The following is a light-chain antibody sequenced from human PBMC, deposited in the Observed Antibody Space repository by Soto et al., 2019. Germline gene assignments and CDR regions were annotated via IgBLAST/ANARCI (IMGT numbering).Light chain of an antibody. CDR1: SSNVGSNA. Sequence: QPVLTQPPSASGTPGQRVTISCSGSSSNVGSNAVNWYQQLPGTAPQLLIYSNNQRPSGVPDRFSGSKSGTSASLAISGLQSEDEADYYCAAWDDSLIGVIFGGGTKVTVL. CDR3: AAWDDSLIGVI. V-gene: IGLV1-44*01. CDR2: SNN. J-gene: IGLJ2*01.